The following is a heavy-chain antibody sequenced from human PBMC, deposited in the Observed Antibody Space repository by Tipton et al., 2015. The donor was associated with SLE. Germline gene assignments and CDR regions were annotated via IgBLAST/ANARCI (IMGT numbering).Heavy chain of an antibody. J-gene: IGHJ6*02. CDR3: ARQLDLYYYYGMDV. CDR2: ISYDGSNK. CDR1: GFTFSSYA. Sequence: SLRLSCAASGFTFSSYAMHWVRQAPGKGLEWVAVISYDGSNKYYADSVKGRFTISRDNSKNTLYLQMNSLRAEDTAVYYCARQLDLYYYYGMDVWGQGTTVTVSS. D-gene: IGHD1-1*01. V-gene: IGHV3-30*04.